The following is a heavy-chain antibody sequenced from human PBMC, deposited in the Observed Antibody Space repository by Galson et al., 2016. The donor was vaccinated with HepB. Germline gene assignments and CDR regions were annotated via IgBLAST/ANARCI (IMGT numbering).Heavy chain of an antibody. J-gene: IGHJ4*02. CDR1: GFTFSSYS. Sequence: SLRLSCAASGFTFSSYSMNWVRQAPGKGLEWVSYISSSSSTICSADSVKGRFTISRDNAKNSLYLQMNSLRADDTAVYYCARDFDYWGRGTLVTVSS. V-gene: IGHV3-48*01. CDR2: ISSSSSTI. CDR3: ARDFDY.